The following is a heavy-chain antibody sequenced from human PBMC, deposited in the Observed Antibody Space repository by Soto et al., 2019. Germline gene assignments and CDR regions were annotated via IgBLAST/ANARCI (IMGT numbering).Heavy chain of an antibody. Sequence: EVQLLESGGGLVQPGGSLRLSCAASGFTFSTYVLSWVRQAPGKGLEWVSAISGTGGSTYYADSAKGRFTISRDNSKNTLYVQMNSLRVEDTAVYYCAKEGNRVRGPDYWGQGTLVTVSS. CDR3: AKEGNRVRGPDY. CDR1: GFTFSTYV. J-gene: IGHJ4*02. V-gene: IGHV3-23*01. CDR2: ISGTGGST. D-gene: IGHD3-10*01.